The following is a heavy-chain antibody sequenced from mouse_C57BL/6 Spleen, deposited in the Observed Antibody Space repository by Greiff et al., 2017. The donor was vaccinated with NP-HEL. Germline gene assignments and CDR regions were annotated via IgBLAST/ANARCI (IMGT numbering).Heavy chain of an antibody. CDR1: GFSLTSYG. CDR2: IWSDGST. J-gene: IGHJ4*01. V-gene: IGHV2-6-1*01. CDR3: ARHAGPYYAMDY. Sequence: VQLVESGPGLVAPSQSLSISCTVSGFSLTSYGVHWVRQPPGKGLEWLVVIWSDGSTTYNSALNSSLSISKDNSKSQVFLKMNSLQTDDTAMDYCARHAGPYYAMDYWGKGTSVTVSS.